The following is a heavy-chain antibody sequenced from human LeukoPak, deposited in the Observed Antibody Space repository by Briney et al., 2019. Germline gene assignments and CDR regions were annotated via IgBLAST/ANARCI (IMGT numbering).Heavy chain of an antibody. D-gene: IGHD3-16*01. CDR1: GFTFSSYA. Sequence: GGSLRLSCAASGFTFSSYAMHWVRQAPGKGLEWVAVISYDGSNKYYADSVKGRFTISRDNSKNTLYLQMSSLRAEDTAVYYCARCGKGYDYVWGPSEGFCDYWGQGTLVTVSS. CDR2: ISYDGSNK. J-gene: IGHJ4*02. CDR3: ARCGKGYDYVWGPSEGFCDY. V-gene: IGHV3-30-3*01.